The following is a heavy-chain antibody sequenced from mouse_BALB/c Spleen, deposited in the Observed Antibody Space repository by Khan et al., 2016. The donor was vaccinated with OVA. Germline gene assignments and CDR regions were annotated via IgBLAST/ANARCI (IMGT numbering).Heavy chain of an antibody. D-gene: IGHD2-14*01. V-gene: IGHV1-4*01. CDR3: ARRTTGYAMDY. J-gene: IGHJ4*01. CDR2: INPRSDYT. CDR1: GYTFPSNT. Sequence: QVQLKQSGAELARPGASVKMSCKASGYTFPSNTMHWVKQRPGQGLEWIGYINPRSDYTIYNQKFKDKATLTADISSTTANMQLSSLTSDDSAVXYCARRTTGYAMDYWGQGTSVTVSS.